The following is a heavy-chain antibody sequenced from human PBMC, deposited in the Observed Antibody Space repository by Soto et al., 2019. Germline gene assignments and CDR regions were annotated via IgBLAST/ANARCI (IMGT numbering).Heavy chain of an antibody. CDR1: GYTLTRYA. J-gene: IGHJ4*02. CDR3: ARGMAARLPY. V-gene: IGHV1-3*01. Sequence: ASVKVSCKASGYTLTRYAIHWVRQAPGQRLEWMGWINAGNGNTKYSQKFQGRVTITRDTSASTAYMELSSLRSEDTAVYYCARGMAARLPYWGQGTRVTVSS. D-gene: IGHD6-6*01. CDR2: INAGNGNT.